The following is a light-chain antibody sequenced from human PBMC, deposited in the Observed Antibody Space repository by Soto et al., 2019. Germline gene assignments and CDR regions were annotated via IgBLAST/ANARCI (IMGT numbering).Light chain of an antibody. CDR1: SSDIGGHNY. V-gene: IGLV2-14*01. J-gene: IGLJ2*01. CDR2: EVS. CDR3: SSYTTTTPWI. Sequence: QSALTQPASVSGSPGQSITIACTGTSSDIGGHNYVSWYQQHPGKAPKLIIYEVSDRPSGVSNRFSGSKSGFTASLTISGLLAEDEADYYCSSYTTTTPWIFGGGTKVTVL.